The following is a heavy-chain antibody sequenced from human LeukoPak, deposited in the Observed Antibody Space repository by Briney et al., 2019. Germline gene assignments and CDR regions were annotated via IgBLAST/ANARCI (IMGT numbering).Heavy chain of an antibody. CDR2: ISGSGGST. CDR3: AKVLAGGYCSSGSCPDY. Sequence: GGSLRLSCAASGFTFSSYAMSWVRQAPGKGLEWVSAISGSGGSTYYADSVKGRFTISRDNSKNTLYLQMNSLRAEDTAVYYCAKVLAGGYCSSGSCPDYWGQGTLVTVSS. V-gene: IGHV3-23*01. D-gene: IGHD2-15*01. J-gene: IGHJ4*02. CDR1: GFTFSSYA.